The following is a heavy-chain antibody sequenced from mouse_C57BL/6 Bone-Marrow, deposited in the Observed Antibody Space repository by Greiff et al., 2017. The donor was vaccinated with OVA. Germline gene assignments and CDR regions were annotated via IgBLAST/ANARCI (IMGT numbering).Heavy chain of an antibody. D-gene: IGHD2-2*01. CDR2: INPNNGGT. V-gene: IGHV1-18*01. CDR1: GYTFTDYN. CDR3: ARGGGYDDGLYYAMDY. Sequence: EVQRVESGPELVKPGASVKIPCKASGYTFTDYNMDWVKQSHGKSLEWIGDINPNNGGTIYNQKFKGKATLTVDKSSSTAYMELRSLTSEDTAVYYCARGGGYDDGLYYAMDYWGQGTSVTVSS. J-gene: IGHJ4*01.